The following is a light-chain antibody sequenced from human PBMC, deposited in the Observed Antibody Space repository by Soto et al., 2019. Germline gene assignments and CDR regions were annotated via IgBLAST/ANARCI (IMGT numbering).Light chain of an antibody. CDR3: QQLATWPWT. V-gene: IGKV3-11*01. Sequence: IVLTQSPATLSFSPGERATLSCRASQSIAIYLAWYQQRAGQSPRLLIYDTFNRAPGIPDRFSGSGSGTDFTLTISSLEPEDFSGYYCQQLATWPWTFGQGTTVEIK. CDR1: QSIAIY. J-gene: IGKJ1*01. CDR2: DTF.